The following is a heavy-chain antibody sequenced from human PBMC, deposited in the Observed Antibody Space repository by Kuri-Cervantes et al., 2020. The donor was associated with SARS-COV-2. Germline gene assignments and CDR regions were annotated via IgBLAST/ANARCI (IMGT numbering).Heavy chain of an antibody. V-gene: IGHV1-69*13. CDR2: IIPIFGTA. J-gene: IGHJ4*02. D-gene: IGHD6-13*01. CDR1: GCTFSSYA. Sequence: SVKVSCKASGCTFSSYAISWVRQAPGQGLEWMGGIIPIFGTANYAQKFQGRVTITADESTSTAYMELSSLRSDDTAVYYCASFTLDLPYSSSWKNFDYWGQGTLVTVSS. CDR3: ASFTLDLPYSSSWKNFDY.